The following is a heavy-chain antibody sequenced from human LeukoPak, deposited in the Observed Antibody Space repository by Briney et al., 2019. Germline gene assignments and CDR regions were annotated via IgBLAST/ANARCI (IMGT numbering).Heavy chain of an antibody. Sequence: GGSLRLSCAASGFTFSSYWMSWVRQAPGKGLEWVANIKQDGSEKYYVDSVKGRFTISRDNAKNSLYLQMNSLRAEDTAVYYCARRKGYYYDSSGYYRTYYFDYWGQGTLVTVSS. V-gene: IGHV3-7*01. CDR1: GFTFSSYW. CDR2: IKQDGSEK. D-gene: IGHD3-22*01. CDR3: ARRKGYYYDSSGYYRTYYFDY. J-gene: IGHJ4*02.